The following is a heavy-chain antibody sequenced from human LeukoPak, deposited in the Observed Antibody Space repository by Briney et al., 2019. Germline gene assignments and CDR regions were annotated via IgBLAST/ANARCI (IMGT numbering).Heavy chain of an antibody. J-gene: IGHJ3*02. D-gene: IGHD3-3*01. CDR1: GFTFSSYG. CDR3: VRDVFGSAAFDI. CDR2: ISYDGSNK. V-gene: IGHV3-30*03. Sequence: QPGRSLRLSCAASGFTFSSYGMHWVRQAPGKGLEWVAVISYDGSNKYYADSVKGRFTISRDNSKNTLYLQMNSLRAEDTAVYYCVRDVFGSAAFDIWGHGAMVTVSS.